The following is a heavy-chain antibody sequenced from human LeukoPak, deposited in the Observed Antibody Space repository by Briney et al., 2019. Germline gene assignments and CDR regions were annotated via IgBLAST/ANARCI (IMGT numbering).Heavy chain of an antibody. V-gene: IGHV1-69*04. D-gene: IGHD4-17*01. CDR3: AGDRVSQNLYGDPRYGMDV. J-gene: IGHJ6*02. CDR1: GGTFSSYA. Sequence: ASVKVSCKASGGTFSSYAISWVRQAPGQGLEWMGRIIPILGIANYAQKFQGRVTITADKSTSTAYMELSSLRSEDTAVYYCAGDRVSQNLYGDPRYGMDVWGQGTTVTVSS. CDR2: IIPILGIA.